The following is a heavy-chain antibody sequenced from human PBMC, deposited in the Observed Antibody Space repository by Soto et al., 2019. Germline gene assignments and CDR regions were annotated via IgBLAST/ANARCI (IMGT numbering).Heavy chain of an antibody. V-gene: IGHV4-30-4*01. J-gene: IGHJ2*01. D-gene: IGHD4-17*01. CDR3: AREIIPLTTDWYFDL. CDR1: GGSISGGVYY. CDR2: IFDSGST. Sequence: QVQLQESGPGLVKPSQTQSLTCTVSGGSISGGVYYWSWIRQPPGKGLEWNGYIFDSGSTYYNPSLKSRVTISVDTSKNQFSLRLSSVTAADTAVYYCAREIIPLTTDWYFDLWGRGTLVTVSS.